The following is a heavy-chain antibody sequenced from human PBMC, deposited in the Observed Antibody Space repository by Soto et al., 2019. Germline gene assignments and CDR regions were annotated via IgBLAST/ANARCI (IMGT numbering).Heavy chain of an antibody. CDR2: ISWNSGSI. J-gene: IGHJ4*02. V-gene: IGHV3-9*01. D-gene: IGHD3-3*01. CDR1: GFTFDDYA. Sequence: EVQLVESGGGLVQPDRSLRLSCAASGFTFDDYAMHWVRQAPGKGLEWVSGISWNSGSIGYADSVKGRFTISRDNAKNSLYLQMNSLRAEDTALYYCAKGYDFWSGHFDYWGQGTLVTVSS. CDR3: AKGYDFWSGHFDY.